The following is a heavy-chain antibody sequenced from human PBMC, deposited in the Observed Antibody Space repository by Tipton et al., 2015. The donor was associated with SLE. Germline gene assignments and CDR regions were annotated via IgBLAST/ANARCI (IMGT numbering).Heavy chain of an antibody. CDR2: ISSSGSRM. CDR1: GFSFSDAY. CDR3: TKGGYYETSVNGNTRFFGL. D-gene: IGHD3-22*01. J-gene: IGHJ2*01. V-gene: IGHV3-11*01. Sequence: GSLRLSCAASGFSFSDAYMNWIRQAPGKGLEWISYISSSGSRMYYADSVKGRFTISRDNAKISLYLQMNSLRTEDTAMYYCTKGGYYETSVNGNTRFFGLWGRGTLVTVSS.